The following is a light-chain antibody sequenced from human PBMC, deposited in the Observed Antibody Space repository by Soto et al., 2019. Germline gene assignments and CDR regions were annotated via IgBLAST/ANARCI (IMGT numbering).Light chain of an antibody. J-gene: IGKJ1*01. V-gene: IGKV3-20*01. Sequence: EIVLTQSPGTLSLSPGERATLSCRASQSINRYYLAWYQHKPGQAPRRLIYGASSRATGIPDRFSGSGSGXXXTITISRIEPEDFVLYYCQQARTFGQWTKVEIK. CDR1: QSINRYY. CDR3: QQART. CDR2: GAS.